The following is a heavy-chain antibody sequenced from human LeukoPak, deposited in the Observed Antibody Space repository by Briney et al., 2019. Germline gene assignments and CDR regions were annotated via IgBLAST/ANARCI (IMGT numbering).Heavy chain of an antibody. D-gene: IGHD6-13*01. CDR2: INPGDSDT. J-gene: IGHJ5*02. V-gene: IGHV5-51*01. Sequence: LGESLKISCKGSGYSFTSYWIGWVRQMPGKGLEWMGIINPGDSDTRYSPSFQGQVTISADRSISTAYLQWSSLKASDTAMYYCARHGRIAAAVAWFDPWGQGTLVTVSS. CDR1: GYSFTSYW. CDR3: ARHGRIAAAVAWFDP.